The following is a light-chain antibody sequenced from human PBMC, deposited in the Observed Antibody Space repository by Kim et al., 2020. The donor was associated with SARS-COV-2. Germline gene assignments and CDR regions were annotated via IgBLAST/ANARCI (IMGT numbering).Light chain of an antibody. J-gene: IGKJ5*01. CDR1: HPLGHTVGNTY. CDR3: LQGKHRPHT. V-gene: IGKV2-30*02. Sequence: PASHHCTSTHPLGHTVGNTYLSWLQTRPGQSPRRLIYKVSNRDSGVPARFSGSGSGPEFTLKISTVEAEDVGTYYCLQGKHRPHTFGQGTRLEIK. CDR2: KVS.